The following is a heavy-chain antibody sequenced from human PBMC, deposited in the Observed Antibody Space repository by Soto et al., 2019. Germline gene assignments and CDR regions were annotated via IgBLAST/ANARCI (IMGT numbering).Heavy chain of an antibody. V-gene: IGHV1-69*13. CDR3: ARELETGTILFNNYYYGMDV. J-gene: IGHJ6*02. CDR1: GGTFSSYA. CDR2: IIPIFGTA. Sequence: SVKVSCKASGGTFSSYAISWVRQAPGQGLEWMGGIIPIFGTANYAQKFQGRVTITADESTSTAYMGLSSLRSEDTAVYYCARELETGTILFNNYYYGMDVWGQGTTVTVSS. D-gene: IGHD1-7*01.